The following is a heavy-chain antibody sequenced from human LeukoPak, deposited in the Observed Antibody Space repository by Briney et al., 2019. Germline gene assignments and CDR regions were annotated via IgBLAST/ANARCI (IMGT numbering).Heavy chain of an antibody. CDR2: ITSSSSTL. CDR1: GFTFSGYI. Sequence: PGGSLRLSCAASGFTFSGYIMNWVRQAPGKGLEWVSYITSSSSTLYYADSVKGRITISRDNAKNSPYLQMNSLRDEDTAVYYCARVGSGWSLDYWGQGTLVTVSS. D-gene: IGHD6-19*01. CDR3: ARVGSGWSLDY. V-gene: IGHV3-48*02. J-gene: IGHJ4*02.